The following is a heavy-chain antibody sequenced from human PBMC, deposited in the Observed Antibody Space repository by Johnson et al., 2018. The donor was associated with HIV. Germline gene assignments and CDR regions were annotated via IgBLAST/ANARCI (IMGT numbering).Heavy chain of an antibody. J-gene: IGHJ3*02. Sequence: QVQLVESGGGVVQPGRSLRLSCAASGFTFSSYGMHWVRQAPGKGLEWGAVISYDGSNKYYADSVKGRCTISRDNSKNTLYLQMNSLRAEDTAVYYCAKDRGYSGSPPDAFDIWGQGTMVTVSS. CDR2: ISYDGSNK. CDR3: AKDRGYSGSPPDAFDI. D-gene: IGHD1-26*01. CDR1: GFTFSSYG. V-gene: IGHV3-30*18.